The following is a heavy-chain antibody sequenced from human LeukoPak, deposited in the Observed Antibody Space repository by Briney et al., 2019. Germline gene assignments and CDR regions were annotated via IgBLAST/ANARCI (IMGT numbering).Heavy chain of an antibody. D-gene: IGHD3-3*01. CDR2: ISYSGST. Sequence: SETLSLTCTVSGGSISNYYWSWIRHPPGKGLEWIGYISYSGSTNYNPSLRSRVAISEDTSRNQFSLGLNSVTAADTAVYYCARHIPVIWSSGYYYGMDVWGQGTTVTVSS. J-gene: IGHJ6*02. V-gene: IGHV4-59*08. CDR1: GGSISNYY. CDR3: ARHIPVIWSSGYYYGMDV.